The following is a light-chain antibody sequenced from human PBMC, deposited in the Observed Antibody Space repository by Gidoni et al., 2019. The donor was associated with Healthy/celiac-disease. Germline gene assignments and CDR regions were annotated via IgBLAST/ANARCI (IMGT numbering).Light chain of an antibody. V-gene: IGKV4-1*01. CDR3: QQYYSTPHT. Sequence: DILMTPSPDYLAVSLGERATINCKSSQSVLYSSNNKNYLAWYQHKPGQPPKLLIYWASTRESGFPDRFSSSGSGTDFTLTISILQAEDVAVYYCQQYYSTPHTFXXXTKLEIK. CDR1: QSVLYSSNNKNY. CDR2: WAS. J-gene: IGKJ2*01.